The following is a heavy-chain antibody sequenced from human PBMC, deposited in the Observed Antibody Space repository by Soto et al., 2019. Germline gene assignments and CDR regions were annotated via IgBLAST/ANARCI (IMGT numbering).Heavy chain of an antibody. J-gene: IGHJ6*02. CDR2: IYYSGST. CDR3: ARDPIDSYYYYGMDV. Sequence: SETLSLTCTVSGGSISSGGYYWSWIRQHPGKGLEWIGYIYYSGSTYYNPSLKSRVTISVDTSKNQFSLKLSSVTAADTAVYYCARDPIDSYYYYGMDVWGQGTTVTVS. CDR1: GGSISSGGYY. V-gene: IGHV4-31*03.